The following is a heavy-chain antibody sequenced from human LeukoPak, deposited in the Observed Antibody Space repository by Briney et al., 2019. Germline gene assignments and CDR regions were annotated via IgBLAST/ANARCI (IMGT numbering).Heavy chain of an antibody. V-gene: IGHV3-66*01. CDR2: IYSGGGT. Sequence: GGSLRLSCAASGFTVSSNYINWVRQAPGKGLEWVSVIYSGGGTNSADSVKGRFTISRDNAKNSLYLQMNSLGAEDTAVYYCARDRRAPYYGFRSGYIDHYYMDVWGKGTTVTASS. CDR3: ARDRRAPYYGFRSGYIDHYYMDV. J-gene: IGHJ6*03. CDR1: GFTVSSNY. D-gene: IGHD3-3*01.